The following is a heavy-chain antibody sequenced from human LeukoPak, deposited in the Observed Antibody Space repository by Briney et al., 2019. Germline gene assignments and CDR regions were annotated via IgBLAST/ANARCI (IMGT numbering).Heavy chain of an antibody. V-gene: IGHV1-46*01. CDR3: ARVGGILTGYYPIDY. CDR2: INPSGSST. D-gene: IGHD3-9*01. CDR1: GYTFTNYC. Sequence: ASVKVSCKAAGYTFTNYCMYWVRQAPGQGLEWMGLINPSGSSTSYAQKFQGRVTMTRDTSTSTVYMELSSLRSEDTAVYYCARVGGILTGYYPIDYWGQGTLVTVSS. J-gene: IGHJ4*02.